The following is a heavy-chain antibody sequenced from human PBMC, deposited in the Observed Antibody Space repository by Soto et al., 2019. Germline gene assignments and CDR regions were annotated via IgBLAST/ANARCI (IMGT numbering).Heavy chain of an antibody. Sequence: QVQLVQSGAEVKKPGSSVKVSCKASGGTFSSYAISWVRQAPGQGLEWMGGIIPIFGTANYAQKFQGRVTITADESTSTAYMELSSLRSEDTAVYYCARDMAGEYCSGGSGYLNWFDPWGQGTLVTVSS. CDR3: ARDMAGEYCSGGSGYLNWFDP. J-gene: IGHJ5*02. CDR2: IIPIFGTA. V-gene: IGHV1-69*01. CDR1: GGTFSSYA. D-gene: IGHD2-15*01.